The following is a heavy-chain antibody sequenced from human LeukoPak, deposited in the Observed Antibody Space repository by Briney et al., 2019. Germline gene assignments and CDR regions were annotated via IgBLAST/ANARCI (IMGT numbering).Heavy chain of an antibody. V-gene: IGHV3-23*01. Sequence: GGSLRLSCAASGFTFSSYAMSWVRQAPGKGLEWVSAISGSGGSTYYADSVKGRFTISRDNSKNTLYLQMNSLRAEDTAVYYCAKDRYYDILTGLWSWFDPWGQGTLVTVSS. J-gene: IGHJ5*02. CDR3: AKDRYYDILTGLWSWFDP. CDR1: GFTFSSYA. CDR2: ISGSGGST. D-gene: IGHD3-9*01.